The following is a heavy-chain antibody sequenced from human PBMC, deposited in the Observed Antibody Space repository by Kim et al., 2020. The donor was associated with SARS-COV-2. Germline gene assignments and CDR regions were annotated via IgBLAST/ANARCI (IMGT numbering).Heavy chain of an antibody. J-gene: IGHJ5*02. D-gene: IGHD6-13*01. CDR1: GGTFSSYA. CDR2: IIPIFGTV. V-gene: IGHV1-69*13. Sequence: SVKVSCKASGGTFSSYAISWVRQAPGQGLEWMGGIIPIFGTVNYAQKFQGRVTITADESTSTAYMELSSLRSEDTAVYYCARVLLASSRNWFDPWGQGTLVTVSS. CDR3: ARVLLASSRNWFDP.